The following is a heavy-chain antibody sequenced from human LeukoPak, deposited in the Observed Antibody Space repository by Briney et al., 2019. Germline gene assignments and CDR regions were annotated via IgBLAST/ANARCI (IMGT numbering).Heavy chain of an antibody. V-gene: IGHV3-15*01. J-gene: IGHJ4*02. D-gene: IGHD4-23*01. CDR1: GFTFSNAW. CDR2: IKSKTDGATT. Sequence: GGSLRLSCAASGFTFSNAWMSWVRQAPGKGLEWVGRIKSKTDGATTDYAAPVRDRFTISRDDSKNTLYLQMNSLKTEDTAVYYCTTVGGNHGSFDYWGQGTLVTVSS. CDR3: TTVGGNHGSFDY.